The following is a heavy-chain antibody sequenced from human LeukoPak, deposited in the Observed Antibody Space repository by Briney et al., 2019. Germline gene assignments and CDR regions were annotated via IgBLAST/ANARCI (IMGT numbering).Heavy chain of an antibody. J-gene: IGHJ4*02. V-gene: IGHV1-24*01. CDR3: ATDRYYYDSFLLGY. Sequence: ASVKVSCKVSGYTLTELSMHWVRQGPGKGLEWMGGFDPEDGETIYAQKFQGRVTMTEDTSTDTAYMELSSLRSEDTAVYYCATDRYYYDSFLLGYWGQGTLVTVSS. CDR1: GYTLTELS. D-gene: IGHD3-22*01. CDR2: FDPEDGET.